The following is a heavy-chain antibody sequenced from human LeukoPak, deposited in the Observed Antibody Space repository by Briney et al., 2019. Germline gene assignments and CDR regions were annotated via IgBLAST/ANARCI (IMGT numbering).Heavy chain of an antibody. CDR2: IYYSGST. CDR1: GGSFSGYY. J-gene: IGHJ4*02. V-gene: IGHV4-34*01. CDR3: AKSGGYGLIDY. Sequence: SETLSLTCAVYGGSFSGYYWSWIRQPPGKGLEWIGNIYYSGSTYYNASLQSRVTISIDTSKNQFSLRLNSVTAADTAMYYCAKSGGYGLIDYWGQGTLVTVSS. D-gene: IGHD1-26*01.